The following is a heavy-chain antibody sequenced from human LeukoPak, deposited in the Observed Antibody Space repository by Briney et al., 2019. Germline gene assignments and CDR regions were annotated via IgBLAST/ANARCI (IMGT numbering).Heavy chain of an antibody. D-gene: IGHD2-15*01. CDR3: ANDGGKISY. CDR1: GFTFSSYG. CDR2: IWYDGSNE. Sequence: PGRSLRLSCAASGFTFSSYGMHWVRQAPGKGLEWVAVIWYDGSNEYYADSVKGRFTISRDNSKNTLYLQMNSLRAEDTAVYYCANDGGKISYWGQGTLVTVSS. V-gene: IGHV3-33*06. J-gene: IGHJ4*02.